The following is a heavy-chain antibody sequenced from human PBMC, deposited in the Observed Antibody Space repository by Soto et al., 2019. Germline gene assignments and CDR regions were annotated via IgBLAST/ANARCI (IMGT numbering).Heavy chain of an antibody. J-gene: IGHJ4*02. D-gene: IGHD6-25*01. Sequence: PSETLSLTCTVSGGSISSYYWSWIRQPPGKGLEWIGYIYYSGSTNYNPSLKSRVTISVDTSKNQFSLKLSSVTAADTAVYYCARQDGWFPSGSHYWGQGTRVNVSS. CDR1: GGSISSYY. CDR2: IYYSGST. V-gene: IGHV4-59*08. CDR3: ARQDGWFPSGSHY.